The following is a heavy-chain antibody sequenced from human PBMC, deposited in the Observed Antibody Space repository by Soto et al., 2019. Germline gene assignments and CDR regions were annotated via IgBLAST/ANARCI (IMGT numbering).Heavy chain of an antibody. CDR3: ARGISGRSAADYFDP. Sequence: RGESLKISFKGSGYRFTTSWIAWVRQIPGKGLEWMGIIHPADSDTTYSPSFQGQVTISPDMSISTAYLSWRSLKASDTAIYYCARGISGRSAADYFDPWGQGTLVTVSS. V-gene: IGHV5-51*01. CDR1: GYRFTTSW. J-gene: IGHJ5*02. D-gene: IGHD6-25*01. CDR2: IHPADSDT.